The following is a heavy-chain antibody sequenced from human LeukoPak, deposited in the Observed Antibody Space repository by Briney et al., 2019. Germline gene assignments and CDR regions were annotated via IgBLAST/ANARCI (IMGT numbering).Heavy chain of an antibody. J-gene: IGHJ4*02. D-gene: IGHD5-24*01. CDR1: GGTFSSYA. Sequence: SVKVSCKASGGTFSSYAISWVRQAPGQGLEWMGGIIPIFGTANYAQKFQGRVTITADESTSTAYMELSSLRSEDTAVYYCATCRDGYSMFDYWGQGTLVTVSS. V-gene: IGHV1-69*13. CDR2: IIPIFGTA. CDR3: ATCRDGYSMFDY.